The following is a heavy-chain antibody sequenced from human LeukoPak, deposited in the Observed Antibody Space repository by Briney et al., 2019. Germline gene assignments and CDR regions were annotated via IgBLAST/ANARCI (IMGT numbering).Heavy chain of an antibody. J-gene: IGHJ4*02. Sequence: AGSLRLSCAASGFTFSSYSMNWVRQAPGKGLECVSSISSSSSYIYYADSVKGRFTISRDNAKNSLYLQMSFLRAEDTAVYYCARRDAYTLDYWGQGTLVTVSS. CDR1: GFTFSSYS. V-gene: IGHV3-21*01. D-gene: IGHD5-24*01. CDR2: ISSSSSYI. CDR3: ARRDAYTLDY.